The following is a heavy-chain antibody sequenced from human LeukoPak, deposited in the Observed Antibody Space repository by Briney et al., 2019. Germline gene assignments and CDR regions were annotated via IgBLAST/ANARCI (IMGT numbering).Heavy chain of an antibody. CDR2: ISSSSSTI. J-gene: IGHJ5*02. CDR3: ARDVGSSSELGWFDP. D-gene: IGHD6-19*01. Sequence: GGSLRLSCAASGFTVSSYSMNWVRQAPGKGLEWVSYISSSSSTIYYADSVKGRFTISRDNAKNSLYLQMNSLRAEDTAVYYCARDVGSSSELGWFDPWGQGTLVTVSS. CDR1: GFTVSSYS. V-gene: IGHV3-48*01.